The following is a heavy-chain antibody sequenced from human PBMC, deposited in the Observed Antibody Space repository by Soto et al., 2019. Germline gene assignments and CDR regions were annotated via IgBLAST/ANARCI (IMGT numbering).Heavy chain of an antibody. D-gene: IGHD6-6*01. CDR3: ASGGSSLNFDS. CDR1: GFSLSSYS. J-gene: IGHJ4*02. Sequence: LRLSCAASGFSLSSYSMSWVRRAPGKGLEWVSYISSSSSPIYYADSVRGRFTISRDNAKNSLYLQMNSLRAEDTAVYYCASGGSSLNFDSWGQGTLVTVSS. CDR2: ISSSSSPI. V-gene: IGHV3-48*01.